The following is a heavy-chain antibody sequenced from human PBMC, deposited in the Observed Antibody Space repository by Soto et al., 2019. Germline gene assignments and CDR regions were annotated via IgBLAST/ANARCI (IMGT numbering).Heavy chain of an antibody. V-gene: IGHV1-69*01. D-gene: IGHD5-12*01. Sequence: QAQLVQSGPEVKKPGSSVKVSCKASGGSFRTFVVDWVRQAPGQGPEWMGGIIPFFGTTNYARKFQGRVTITADESTSTAFMDLRSLTAEDTAVYYCARPRGAYGQNNDFDPWGQGTLVTVSS. J-gene: IGHJ5*02. CDR2: IIPFFGTT. CDR3: ARPRGAYGQNNDFDP. CDR1: GGSFRTFV.